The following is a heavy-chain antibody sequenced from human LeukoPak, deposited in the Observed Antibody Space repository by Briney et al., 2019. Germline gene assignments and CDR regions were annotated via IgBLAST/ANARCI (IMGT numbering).Heavy chain of an antibody. Sequence: SETLSLTCTVSGGSISRYYWSWIRQPPGKGLEWIGYIYYSGSTNYNPSLKSRVTISVDTSKNQFSLKLDSVTAADTAVYYCARAPIVVVITGYFDYWGQGTLVTVSS. J-gene: IGHJ4*02. CDR2: IYYSGST. V-gene: IGHV4-59*12. CDR1: GGSISRYY. CDR3: ARAPIVVVITGYFDY. D-gene: IGHD3-22*01.